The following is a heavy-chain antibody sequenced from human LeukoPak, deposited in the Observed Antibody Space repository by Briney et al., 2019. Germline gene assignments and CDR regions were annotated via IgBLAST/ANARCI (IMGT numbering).Heavy chain of an antibody. Sequence: GGSLRLSCAASGFTFSSYGMHWVRQAPGKGLEWVAFIRYDGSNKYYADSVKGRFTISRDNSKNTLYLQMNSLRAEDTAVYYCARCFSSVYSDFDYWGQGTLVTVSS. D-gene: IGHD3-22*01. CDR3: ARCFSSVYSDFDY. CDR2: IRYDGSNK. CDR1: GFTFSSYG. V-gene: IGHV3-30*02. J-gene: IGHJ4*02.